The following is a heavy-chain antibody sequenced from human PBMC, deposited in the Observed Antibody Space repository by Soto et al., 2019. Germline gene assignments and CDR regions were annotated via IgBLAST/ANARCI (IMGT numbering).Heavy chain of an antibody. J-gene: IGHJ4*02. Sequence: LRLSCATSGFNFGVFGMHWVRQAPGKGLEWLSVLSYEGSEEYYADSVRGRFTISRDNSKSTLFLQMDSLGVEDTGVYYCALTRRSSLLEVAGPGFEYWGQGTLVTVSS. CDR2: LSYEGSEE. V-gene: IGHV3-30*03. D-gene: IGHD6-19*01. CDR1: GFNFGVFG. CDR3: ALTRRSSLLEVAGPGFEY.